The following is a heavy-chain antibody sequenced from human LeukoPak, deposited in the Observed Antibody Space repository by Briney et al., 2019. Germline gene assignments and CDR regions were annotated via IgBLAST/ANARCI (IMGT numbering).Heavy chain of an antibody. CDR3: ARHGLLVTGTGPFDI. V-gene: IGHV4-59*08. CDR2: IYSTGST. D-gene: IGHD2-21*02. J-gene: IGHJ3*02. Sequence: SVPLSLTCSVSGGSISNYFWSWIRQPPGKGLEWIGYIYSTGSTKDTPPLKNRLYISIDTSKNEFSLKLSSVTAADTAVYYCARHGLLVTGTGPFDIWGQGTMVTVS. CDR1: GGSISNYF.